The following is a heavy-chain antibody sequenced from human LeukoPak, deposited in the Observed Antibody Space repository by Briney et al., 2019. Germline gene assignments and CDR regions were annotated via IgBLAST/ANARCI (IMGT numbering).Heavy chain of an antibody. CDR3: ARDTTVVVPAAVRYYYGMDV. CDR1: GFTFSSYW. D-gene: IGHD2-2*01. V-gene: IGHV3-7*01. CDR2: IKQDGSEK. J-gene: IGHJ6*02. Sequence: GGSLRLSCAASGFTFSSYWMSWVRQAPGKGLGWVANIKQDGSEKYYVDSVKGRFTISRDNAKNSLYLQMNSLRAEDTAVYYCARDTTVVVPAAVRYYYGMDVWGQGTTVTVSS.